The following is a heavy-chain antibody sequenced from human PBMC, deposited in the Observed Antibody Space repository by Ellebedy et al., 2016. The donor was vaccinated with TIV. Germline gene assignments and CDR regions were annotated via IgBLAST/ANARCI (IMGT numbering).Heavy chain of an antibody. CDR3: AKGTWIQLWLGY. V-gene: IGHV3-23*01. CDR1: GITFSNYA. CDR2: ISGNGGST. Sequence: PGGSLKLSCAVSGITFSNYAVHWVRQAPGKGLEWVSAISGNGGSTHYEDSVKGRFTVSRDNSKNTLYLQMNSLRAEDTAVYYCAKGTWIQLWLGYWGQGTLVTVSS. J-gene: IGHJ4*02. D-gene: IGHD5-18*01.